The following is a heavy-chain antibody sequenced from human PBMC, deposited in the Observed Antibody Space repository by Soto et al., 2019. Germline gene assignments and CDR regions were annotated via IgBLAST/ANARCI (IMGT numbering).Heavy chain of an antibody. V-gene: IGHV2-5*02. CDR2: IYWEDYT. CDR1: GFSLSTSGVG. CDR3: AHTGYGDYPLDY. J-gene: IGHJ4*02. Sequence: QITLKESGPTLVKPTQTLTLTCTFSGFSLSTSGVGVGWIRQPPGKALEWLAVIYWEDYTHYSPSLKSRLTITKDTSKNQVVLTMTNMDPVDTATYYCAHTGYGDYPLDYWGQGTLLTVSS. D-gene: IGHD4-17*01.